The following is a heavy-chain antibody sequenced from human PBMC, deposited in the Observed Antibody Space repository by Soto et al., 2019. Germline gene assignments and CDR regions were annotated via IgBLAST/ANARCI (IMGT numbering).Heavy chain of an antibody. J-gene: IGHJ3*02. Sequence: GASVKVSCKASGYTFTSYYMHWVRQAPGQGLEWMGIINPSGGSTSYAQKFQGRVTMTRDTSTSTVYMELSSLRSEDTVVYYCARFYNSSGYPNPDAFDIWGQGTMVTVSS. CDR3: ARFYNSSGYPNPDAFDI. CDR1: GYTFTSYY. CDR2: INPSGGST. D-gene: IGHD3-22*01. V-gene: IGHV1-46*01.